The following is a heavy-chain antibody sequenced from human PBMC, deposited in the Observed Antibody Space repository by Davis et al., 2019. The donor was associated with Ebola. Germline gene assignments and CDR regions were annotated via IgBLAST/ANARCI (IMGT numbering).Heavy chain of an antibody. Sequence: SVPVSFLASVYTLTGYYMPWVRQAPGQGLEWLGRINPNSGGTNYAQKFQGRVTMTRDTSISTAYMELSRLRSDDTAVYDCARVDWFDPWGQGTLVTVSS. CDR3: ARVDWFDP. CDR2: INPNSGGT. V-gene: IGHV1-2*06. J-gene: IGHJ5*02. CDR1: VYTLTGYY.